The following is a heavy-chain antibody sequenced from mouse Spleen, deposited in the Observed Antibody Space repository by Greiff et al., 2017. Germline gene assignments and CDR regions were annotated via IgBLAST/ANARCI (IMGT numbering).Heavy chain of an antibody. Sequence: LQQPGAELVKPGASVKMSCKASGYTFTSYNMHWVKQTPGQGLEWIGAIYPGNGDTSYNQKFKGKATLTADKSSSTAYMQLSSLTSEDSAVYYCARLRRSVGFEFFFDYWGQGTTLTVSS. CDR1: GYTFTSYN. V-gene: IGHV1-12*01. CDR2: IYPGNGDT. J-gene: IGHJ2*01. CDR3: ARLRRSVGFEFFFDY.